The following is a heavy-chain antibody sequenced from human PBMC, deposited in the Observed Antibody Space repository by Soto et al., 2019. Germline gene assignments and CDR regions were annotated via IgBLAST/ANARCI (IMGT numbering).Heavy chain of an antibody. D-gene: IGHD2-2*02. CDR2: IGAYTDTP. V-gene: IGHV1-18*01. Sequence: APVKASCKASGYTFTNFDVTWVRWAPGQGLEWMGWIGAYTDTPNYAQKFQGRVTMTIDTSTSTAYMDLRSLTSDDTAVYYCARVIPGVEAWFDPWGQGTLVTVSS. CDR3: ARVIPGVEAWFDP. J-gene: IGHJ5*02. CDR1: GYTFTNFD.